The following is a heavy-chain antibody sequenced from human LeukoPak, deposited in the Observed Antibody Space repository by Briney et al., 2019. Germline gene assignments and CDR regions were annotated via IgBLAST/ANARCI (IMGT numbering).Heavy chain of an antibody. CDR3: ARDADYYYGSGSYLKEDY. CDR2: ISSSSSYI. Sequence: GGSLRLSCAASGFAFSSYSMNWVRQAPGKGLEWVSSISSSSSYIYYADSVKGRFTISRDNAKNSLYLQMNSLRAEDTAVYYCARDADYYYGSGSYLKEDYWGQGTLVTVSS. J-gene: IGHJ4*02. CDR1: GFAFSSYS. D-gene: IGHD3-10*01. V-gene: IGHV3-21*01.